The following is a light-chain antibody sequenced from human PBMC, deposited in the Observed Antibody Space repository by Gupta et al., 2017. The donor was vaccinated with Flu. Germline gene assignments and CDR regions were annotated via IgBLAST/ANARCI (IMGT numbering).Light chain of an antibody. V-gene: IGLV1-44*01. Sequence: QPVLTQPPSASGTPGQRVTISCSGSSSSIGSNTVNWYQQLPGTAPNLLIYSNNERPSGVPDRVSGSKSGTSASLAISGLQSEDEADYYCAAWDDSLNGWVFGGGTKLTVL. J-gene: IGLJ3*02. CDR3: AAWDDSLNGWV. CDR1: SSSIGSNT. CDR2: SNN.